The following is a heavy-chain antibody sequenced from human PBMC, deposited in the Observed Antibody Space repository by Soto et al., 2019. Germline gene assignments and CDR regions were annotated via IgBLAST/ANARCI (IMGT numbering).Heavy chain of an antibody. V-gene: IGHV1-18*01. CDR2: ISAYNGNT. J-gene: IGHJ6*02. D-gene: IGHD6-25*01. CDR3: ARAGAMRGVAAAAQGIYYEGMDV. Sequence: QVQLVQSGAEVQQPGASVKVSCKASGYSFTNYGISWVRQAPGQGLEWLGWISAYNGNTNYAQKFQGRVTMTTDTSTSTAYLELRSLRSDDTAGFYCARAGAMRGVAAAAQGIYYEGMDVWGQGTTVTVSS. CDR1: GYSFTNYG.